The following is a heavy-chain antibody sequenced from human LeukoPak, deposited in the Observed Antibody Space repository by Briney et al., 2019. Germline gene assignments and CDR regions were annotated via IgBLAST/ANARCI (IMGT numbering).Heavy chain of an antibody. CDR3: ARGSYYYDSSGYILGY. V-gene: IGHV3-7*01. CDR2: IKQDGSVK. J-gene: IGHJ4*02. Sequence: PGGSLRLSCAASSDFTFSSYWMNWVRQAPGRGLEWVANIKQDGSVKYYVDSVKGRFTISRDNAKDTLYLQMNSLRAEDTAVYYCARGSYYYDSSGYILGYWGQGTLVTVSS. D-gene: IGHD3-22*01. CDR1: SDFTFSSYW.